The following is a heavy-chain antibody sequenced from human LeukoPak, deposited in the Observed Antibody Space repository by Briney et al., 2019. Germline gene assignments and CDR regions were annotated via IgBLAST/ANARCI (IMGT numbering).Heavy chain of an antibody. CDR3: ARESRDGYNLDY. J-gene: IGHJ4*02. V-gene: IGHV1-18*01. CDR2: ISAYNGNA. D-gene: IGHD5-24*01. Sequence: RGASVKVSCKASGYTFTSYGISWVRQAPGQGLEWMGWISAYNGNANYAQKLQGRVTMTTDTSTSTAYMELRSLRSDDTAVYYCARESRDGYNLDYWGQGTLVTVSS. CDR1: GYTFTSYG.